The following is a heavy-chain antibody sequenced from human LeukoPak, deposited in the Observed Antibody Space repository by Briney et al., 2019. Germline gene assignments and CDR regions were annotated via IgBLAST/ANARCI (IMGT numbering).Heavy chain of an antibody. CDR3: TREARAGNWFDP. V-gene: IGHV1-2*02. D-gene: IGHD5-12*01. Sequence: GASVTLSFTSSGYAFTVYDIHWVRHAPRQGLGWMGWINPDSGGTKYSQKFQGRVTMTRDTSIRTVYMELSRLTYDDTAVFYCTREARAGNWFDPWGQGTLVTVPS. J-gene: IGHJ5*02. CDR2: INPDSGGT. CDR1: GYAFTVYD.